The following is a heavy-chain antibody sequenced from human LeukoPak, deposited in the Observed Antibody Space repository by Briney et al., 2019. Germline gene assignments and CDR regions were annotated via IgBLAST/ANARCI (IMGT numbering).Heavy chain of an antibody. CDR1: DGSISSNNW. V-gene: IGHV4-4*02. J-gene: IGHJ4*02. D-gene: IGHD6-6*01. CDR3: ARDVGARLPGY. Sequence: SETLSLTCAVSDGSISSNNWWSWVRQPPGKGLEWIGEIYHSGNSNYNPSLKSRVTISVDKSRNQFSLKLTSVTAADTAVYYCARDVGARLPGYWGQGTLVTVSS. CDR2: IYHSGNS.